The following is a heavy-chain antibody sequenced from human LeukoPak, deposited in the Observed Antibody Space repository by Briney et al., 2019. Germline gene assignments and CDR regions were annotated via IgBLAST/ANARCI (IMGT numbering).Heavy chain of an antibody. Sequence: ASVKVSCKASGYTFTGYYMHWVRQAPGQGLEWMGWINPNSGGTNYAQKFQGRVTMTRDTSISTAYMELRRLRSDDTAVYYCARGGSSWTKRDYYYMDVWGKGTTVTVSS. D-gene: IGHD6-13*01. CDR1: GYTFTGYY. J-gene: IGHJ6*03. CDR3: ARGGSSWTKRDYYYMDV. CDR2: INPNSGGT. V-gene: IGHV1-2*02.